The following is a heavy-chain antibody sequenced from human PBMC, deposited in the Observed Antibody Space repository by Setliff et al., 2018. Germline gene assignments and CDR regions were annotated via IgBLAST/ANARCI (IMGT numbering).Heavy chain of an antibody. J-gene: IGHJ6*03. CDR3: ARGNRARHYMDV. CDR1: ANTLSTSYY. V-gene: IGHV4-38-2*01. CDR2: IYKGGST. D-gene: IGHD3-10*01. Sequence: PSETLSLTCAVSANTLSTSYYWGWVRQPPGKGLEWIGDIYKGGSTYYNPSLRSRVSMSLDTSKRQVSLNLSSVTAADTAVYYCARGNRARHYMDVWGKGTTVTVSS.